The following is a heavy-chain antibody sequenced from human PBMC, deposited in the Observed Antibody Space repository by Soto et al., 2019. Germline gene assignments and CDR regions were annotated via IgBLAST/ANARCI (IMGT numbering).Heavy chain of an antibody. V-gene: IGHV1-69*04. CDR2: IIPILGIA. CDR3: ARDDDSSGFAYYFDH. J-gene: IGHJ4*02. CDR1: GGTFSSYT. D-gene: IGHD3-22*01. Sequence: ASVKVSCKASGGTFSSYTISSVRQAPGQGLEWMGRIIPILGIANYAQKFQGRVTITADKSTSTAYMELSSLRSEDTAVYYCARDDDSSGFAYYFDHWGEGTLVTVS.